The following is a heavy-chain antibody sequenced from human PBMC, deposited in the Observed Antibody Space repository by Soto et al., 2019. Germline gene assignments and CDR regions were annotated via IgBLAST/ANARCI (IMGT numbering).Heavy chain of an antibody. J-gene: IGHJ6*02. CDR3: ARHNGPLYVGYYYDMDV. V-gene: IGHV4-39*01. CDR2: IYYSGYT. CDR1: GGSISSSSYY. D-gene: IGHD3-16*01. Sequence: QLQLQESGPGLVKPSETLSLTCTVSGGSISSSSYYWGWIRQPPGKGLEWIGSIYYSGYTYYNPSLKRRFTISVDTSKNQFSLKLSSVTAADTAVYYCARHNGPLYVGYYYDMDVWGQGTTVTVSS.